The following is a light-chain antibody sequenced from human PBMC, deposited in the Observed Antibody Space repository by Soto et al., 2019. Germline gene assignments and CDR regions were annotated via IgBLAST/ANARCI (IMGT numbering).Light chain of an antibody. J-gene: IGLJ3*02. V-gene: IGLV2-11*01. CDR3: CSYAGSYSWV. Sequence: QSALTQPRSVSGSPGRSVTISCTGTSSDVGGYNYVSWYQQHPGKAPKLMISDVSKRPSGVPDRFSGSKSGNTASLTISGLQAEDEADYYCCSYAGSYSWVFGGGTKLTVL. CDR1: SSDVGGYNY. CDR2: DVS.